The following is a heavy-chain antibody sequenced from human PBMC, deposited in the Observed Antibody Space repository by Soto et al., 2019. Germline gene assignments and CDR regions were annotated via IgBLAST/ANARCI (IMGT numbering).Heavy chain of an antibody. CDR2: ISGSGGST. V-gene: IGHV3-23*01. Sequence: GGSLRLSCAASGFTFSSYAMSWVRQAPGKGLEWVSGISGSGGSTYYAESVKGRFIISRDNSKNTPYLQMNSLRAEDTALYYCAKEVYLPANINWFDPWGLGTLVTVYS. CDR1: GFTFSSYA. D-gene: IGHD2-2*01. CDR3: AKEVYLPANINWFDP. J-gene: IGHJ5*02.